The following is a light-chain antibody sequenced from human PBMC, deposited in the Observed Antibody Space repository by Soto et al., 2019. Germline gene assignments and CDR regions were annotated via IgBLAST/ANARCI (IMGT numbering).Light chain of an antibody. CDR3: AAWDAGVSGPA. CDR1: SSNIGSKY. Sequence: QSVLTQPPSASGTPGQRVTISCSGSSSNIGSKYVYWYQQLPGTAPKLLMYRNNQRPSGVPDRFSGSKSGTLASLAISGLRSEDEADYYCAAWDAGVSGPAFGGGTQLTVL. V-gene: IGLV1-47*01. J-gene: IGLJ2*01. CDR2: RNN.